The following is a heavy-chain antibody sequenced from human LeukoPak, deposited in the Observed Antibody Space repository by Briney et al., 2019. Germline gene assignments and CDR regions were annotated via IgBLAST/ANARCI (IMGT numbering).Heavy chain of an antibody. J-gene: IGHJ5*02. CDR2: ISSSSSTI. CDR1: GFTFSSYS. V-gene: IGHV3-48*04. CDR3: ARDNLTPRLSGSYYWFDP. D-gene: IGHD1-26*01. Sequence: PGGSLRLSCAASGFTFSSYSMNWVRQAPGKGLEWVSYISSSSSTIYYADSVKGRFTISRDNAKNSLYLQMNSLRAEDTAVYYCARDNLTPRLSGSYYWFDPWGQGTLVTVSS.